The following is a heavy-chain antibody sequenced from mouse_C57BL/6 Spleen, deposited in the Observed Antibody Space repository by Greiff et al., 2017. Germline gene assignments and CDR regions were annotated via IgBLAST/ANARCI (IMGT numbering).Heavy chain of an antibody. CDR3: ARGGNYGSSYWYFDV. J-gene: IGHJ1*03. CDR1: GYTFTSYW. CDR2: IDPSDSYT. Sequence: QVQLQQPGAELVMPGASVKLSCKASGYTFTSYWMHWVKQRPGQGLEWIGEIDPSDSYTNYNQKFKGKSTLTVDKSSSTAYMQLSSLTSGDSAVYYCARGGNYGSSYWYFDVWGTGTTVTVSS. V-gene: IGHV1-69*01. D-gene: IGHD1-1*01.